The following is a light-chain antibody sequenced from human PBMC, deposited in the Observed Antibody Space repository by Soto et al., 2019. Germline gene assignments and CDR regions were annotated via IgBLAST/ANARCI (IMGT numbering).Light chain of an antibody. CDR1: QGISNS. V-gene: IGKV1-16*01. CDR2: GAS. CDR3: QHYSEYPFT. J-gene: IGKJ5*01. Sequence: DIHMTQSPSSLSASVGDRVTITCRASQGISNSLAWYQHKPGKAPKSLMFGASTLQSGVPPRFSGSGSGTEFSLTITSLQAEDFATYYCQHYSEYPFTFGHGTRLEVK.